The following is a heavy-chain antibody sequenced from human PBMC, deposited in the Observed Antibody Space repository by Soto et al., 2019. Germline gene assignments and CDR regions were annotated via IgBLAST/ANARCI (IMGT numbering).Heavy chain of an antibody. CDR1: GYTFTSYD. CDR3: ASGTGYYYGMDV. CDR2: MNHYSGKT. V-gene: IGHV1-8*01. J-gene: IGHJ6*02. Sequence: QVQLVQSGAEVKKPGASVKVSCKASGYTFTSYDINWVRRATGQGLEWMGWMNHYSGKTGYAQKFQGRVTMTWNTSISTAYMELSSLRSEDTAVYYCASGTGYYYGMDVWGQGTTVTVSS.